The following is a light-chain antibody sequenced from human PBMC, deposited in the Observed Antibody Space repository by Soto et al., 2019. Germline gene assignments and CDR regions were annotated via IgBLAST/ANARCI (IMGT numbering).Light chain of an antibody. CDR3: QQYNSYSPLT. CDR1: QSMSSW. J-gene: IGKJ4*01. CDR2: KAS. Sequence: DIQMTQSPSTLSASVGDRVTITCRASQSMSSWLAWYQQKPGKAPKLLIYKASSLESGVPSRFSGSGSGTEFTLTIIILQPDDSATYYCQQYNSYSPLTFGGGTKVEIK. V-gene: IGKV1-5*03.